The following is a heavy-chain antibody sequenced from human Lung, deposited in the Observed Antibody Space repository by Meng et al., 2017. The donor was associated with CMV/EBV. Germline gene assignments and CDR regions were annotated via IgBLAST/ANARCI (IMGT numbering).Heavy chain of an antibody. J-gene: IGHJ4*02. CDR3: ARDAEGGGSWTKIEY. D-gene: IGHD2-15*01. CDR1: GGSISSGTYF. V-gene: IGHV4-39*07. Sequence: SETLSLXXTVSGGSISSGTYFWGWIRQTPGKRLEWIGSIYYSGTTYHNPSLKSRVTMSVDTSKNQFSLVLRSVTAEDTAVYYCARDAEGGGSWTKIEYWGRGXLVTVSS. CDR2: IYYSGTT.